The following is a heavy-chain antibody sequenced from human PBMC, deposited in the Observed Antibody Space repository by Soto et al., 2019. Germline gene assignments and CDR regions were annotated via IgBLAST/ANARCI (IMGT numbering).Heavy chain of an antibody. J-gene: IGHJ3*02. V-gene: IGHV5-51*01. CDR3: ARSIAEPQDAFDI. CDR1: GYSFTNYW. Sequence: GGSLKISCKGSGYSFTNYWIGWVRQIPGKGLEWMGIIYPGDSDTRYSPSFQGQVTISADKSISTAYLQWSSLKASDTAMYYCARSIAEPQDAFDIWGQGTMVTVSS. CDR2: IYPGDSDT. D-gene: IGHD6-6*01.